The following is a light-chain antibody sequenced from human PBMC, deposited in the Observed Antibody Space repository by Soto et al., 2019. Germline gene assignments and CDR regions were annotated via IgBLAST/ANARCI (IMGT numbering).Light chain of an antibody. CDR1: NSDVGGYDY. V-gene: IGLV2-14*01. Sequence: QSALTQPASVSGSPGQSITISCTGTNSDVGGYDYVSWYQQHPGKAPKLIIYEVSNRPSGVSNRFSGSKSGNTASLTISGLQAEDEADYHCSSYTSRTTLYVFGPGTKLTVL. CDR3: SSYTSRTTLYV. J-gene: IGLJ1*01. CDR2: EVS.